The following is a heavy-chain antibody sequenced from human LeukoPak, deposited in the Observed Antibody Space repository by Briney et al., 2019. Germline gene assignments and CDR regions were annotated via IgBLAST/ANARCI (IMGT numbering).Heavy chain of an antibody. CDR3: ARDLRPGNPASSGNAARYYFDY. CDR2: ISAYNGNT. CDR1: GYTFTSYG. Sequence: ASVKVSCKASGYTFTSYGISWVRQAPGQGLEWMGWISAYNGNTNYAQKLQGRVTMTTDTSTSTAYMELRSLRSDDTAVYYCARDLRPGNPASSGNAARYYFDYWGQGTLVTVSS. V-gene: IGHV1-18*01. D-gene: IGHD3-10*01. J-gene: IGHJ4*02.